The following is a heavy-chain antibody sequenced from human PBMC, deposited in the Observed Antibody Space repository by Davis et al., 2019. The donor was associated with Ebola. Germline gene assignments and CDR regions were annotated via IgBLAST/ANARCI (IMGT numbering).Heavy chain of an antibody. Sequence: PGGSLRLSCAASGFTFSDYYMSWVRQAPGKGLEWVANIKQDGSEKYYVDSVKGRFTISRDNAKNSLYLQMNSLRAEDTALYYCAKGIVVVPAVGIWFDPWGQGTLVTVSS. CDR2: IKQDGSEK. V-gene: IGHV3-7*03. J-gene: IGHJ5*02. CDR1: GFTFSDYY. CDR3: AKGIVVVPAVGIWFDP. D-gene: IGHD2-2*01.